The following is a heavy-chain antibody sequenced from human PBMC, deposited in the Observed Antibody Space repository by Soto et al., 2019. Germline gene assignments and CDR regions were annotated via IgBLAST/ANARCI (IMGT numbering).Heavy chain of an antibody. V-gene: IGHV1-8*01. Sequence: ASVKVSCKASGYTFTSYDINWVRQATGQGLEWMGWMNPNSGNTGYAQKFQGRVTMTRNTSISTAYMELSSLRSVDTAVYYCARAYSLKLIVLIQVGYYGMDVWGQGTTVTVSS. CDR1: GYTFTSYD. CDR3: ARAYSLKLIVLIQVGYYGMDV. CDR2: MNPNSGNT. D-gene: IGHD2-8*01. J-gene: IGHJ6*02.